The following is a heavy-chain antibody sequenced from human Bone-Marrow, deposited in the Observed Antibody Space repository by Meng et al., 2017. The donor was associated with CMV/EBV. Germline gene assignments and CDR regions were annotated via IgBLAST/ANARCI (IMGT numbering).Heavy chain of an antibody. Sequence: GESLKISCAASGFTFSSYGMHWVRQAPGKGLEWVAFIRYDGSNKYYADSVKGRFTISRDNSKNTLYLQMNSLRAEDTAVYYCARDLESSTSYYFDYWGQGTLVTVSS. CDR3: ARDLESSTSYYFDY. D-gene: IGHD2-2*01. CDR1: GFTFSSYG. CDR2: IRYDGSNK. J-gene: IGHJ4*02. V-gene: IGHV3-30*02.